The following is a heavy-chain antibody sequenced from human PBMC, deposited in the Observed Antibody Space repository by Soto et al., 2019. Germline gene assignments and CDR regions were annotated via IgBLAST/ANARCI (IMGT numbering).Heavy chain of an antibody. CDR2: ISSSGSTI. D-gene: IGHD6-6*01. Sequence: EVQLVESGGGLVQPGGSLRLSCAASGFTFSSYEMNWVRQAPGKGLEWVSYISSSGSTIYYADSVKGQFTISRDNAKNSLYLQMNSLRAEDTAVYYCAVEYSSSNLFDYWGQGTLVTVSS. CDR1: GFTFSSYE. CDR3: AVEYSSSNLFDY. J-gene: IGHJ4*02. V-gene: IGHV3-48*03.